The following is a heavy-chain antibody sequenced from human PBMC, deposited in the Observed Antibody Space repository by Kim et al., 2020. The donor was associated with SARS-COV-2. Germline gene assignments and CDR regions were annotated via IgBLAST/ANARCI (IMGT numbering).Heavy chain of an antibody. J-gene: IGHJ6*02. CDR3: AKDVSRIMILVVVTRGGMDV. D-gene: IGHD3-3*01. V-gene: IGHV3-30*18. Sequence: GGSLRLSCAASGFTFSSFPMRWVRQAPGKGLEWVAPISYEGGNTYYSDSLKGRFTISRDSSKNTLYLQMNSLRAEDTAVYYCAKDVSRIMILVVVTRGGMDVWGQGTTVTVSS. CDR1: GFTFSSFP. CDR2: ISYEGGNT.